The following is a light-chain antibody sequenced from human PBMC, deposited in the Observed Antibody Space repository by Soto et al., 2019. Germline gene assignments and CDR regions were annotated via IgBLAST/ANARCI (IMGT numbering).Light chain of an antibody. Sequence: EVVLTQSPVTLSLSPGETATLSCRASQSFRGLLAWYQQRPGQAPRLLIYDAYNRATGIPPRFSGSGSGIDFTLTISSLEPEDSAVYYCQQRHMWPITFGQGTRLEIK. J-gene: IGKJ5*01. CDR1: QSFRGL. CDR3: QQRHMWPIT. V-gene: IGKV3-11*01. CDR2: DAY.